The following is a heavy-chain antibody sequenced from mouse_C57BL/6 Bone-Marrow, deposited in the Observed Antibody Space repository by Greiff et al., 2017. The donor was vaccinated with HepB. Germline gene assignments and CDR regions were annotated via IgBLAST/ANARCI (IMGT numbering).Heavy chain of an antibody. Sequence: DVQLQESGGGLVQPGGSMKLSCVASGFTFSNYWMNWVRQSPEKGLEWVAQIRLKSDNYESHYEVSVKGRFTISRDDSKSSVYLQMNNSRAEDTGIYYCTEGAMDYWGQGTSVTVSS. J-gene: IGHJ4*01. V-gene: IGHV6-3*01. CDR2: IRLKSDNYES. CDR3: TEGAMDY. CDR1: GFTFSNYW.